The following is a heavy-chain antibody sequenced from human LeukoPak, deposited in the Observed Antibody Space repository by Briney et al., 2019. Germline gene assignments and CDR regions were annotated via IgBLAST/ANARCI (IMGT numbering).Heavy chain of an antibody. CDR1: GFTFSSYA. D-gene: IGHD4-17*01. Sequence: GGSLRLSCAASGFTFSSYAMHWVRQAPGKGLEWVAVISYDGSNKYYADSVKGRFTISRDNAKNSLYLQMNSLRAEDTAVYYCARDGRFYGDHVMGYWGQGTLVTVSS. CDR2: ISYDGSNK. J-gene: IGHJ4*02. CDR3: ARDGRFYGDHVMGY. V-gene: IGHV3-30*04.